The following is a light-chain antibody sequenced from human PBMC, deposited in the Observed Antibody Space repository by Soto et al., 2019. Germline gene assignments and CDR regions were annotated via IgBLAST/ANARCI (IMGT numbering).Light chain of an antibody. CDR2: GNS. Sequence: QSVLTQPPSVSGAPGQRVTISCTGSSSNIGADYDVPWYQQLPGKAPKLLIYGNSNRPSGVPDRFSGSKSGTSASLAITGLQAEDEADYYCQSYASSLSGVVFGGGTKLTVL. CDR3: QSYASSLSGVV. CDR1: SSNIGADYD. J-gene: IGLJ2*01. V-gene: IGLV1-40*01.